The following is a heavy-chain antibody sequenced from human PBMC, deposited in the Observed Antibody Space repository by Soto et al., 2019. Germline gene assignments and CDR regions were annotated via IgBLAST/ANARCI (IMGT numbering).Heavy chain of an antibody. CDR3: ASKFGELLADAFEI. J-gene: IGHJ3*02. D-gene: IGHD3-10*01. V-gene: IGHV4-4*02. CDR1: GGSISSRYW. Sequence: SETLSLTCAVSGGSISSRYWWSWVRQPPGKGLEWIGEIYHTGSTNYNPSRKSRVAISIDKSKNLFSLNLSSVTAADTAVYYCASKFGELLADAFEIWGQGTMVTVSS. CDR2: IYHTGST.